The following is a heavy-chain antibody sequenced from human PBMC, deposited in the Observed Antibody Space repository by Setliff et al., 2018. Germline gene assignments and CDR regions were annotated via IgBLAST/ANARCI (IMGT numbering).Heavy chain of an antibody. CDR2: MLPLHGTR. J-gene: IGHJ2*01. D-gene: IGHD4-17*01. V-gene: IGHV1-69*13. CDR1: GGTFGLSA. CDR3: VRAPPALHGEYGYFDL. Sequence: SVKVSCKASGGTFGLSAISWVRQAPGQGLEWVGGMLPLHGTRNHTPKLQGRVSITADESKTTVFMELSSLTSEDTAIYFCVRAPPALHGEYGYFDLWGRGTLVT.